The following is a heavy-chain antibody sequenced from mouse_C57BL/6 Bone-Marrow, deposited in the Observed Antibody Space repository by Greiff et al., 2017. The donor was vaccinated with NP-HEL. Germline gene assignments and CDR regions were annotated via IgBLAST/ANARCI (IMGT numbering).Heavy chain of an antibody. Sequence: EVQVVESGAELVRPGASVKLSCTASGFNIKDDYMHWVKQRPEQGLEWIGWIDPENGDTEYASKFQGKATITADTSSNTAYLQLSSLTSEDTAVYYCTIWFQAWFAYWGQGTLVTVSA. V-gene: IGHV14-4*01. J-gene: IGHJ3*01. CDR2: IDPENGDT. CDR1: GFNIKDDY. D-gene: IGHD2-2*01. CDR3: TIWFQAWFAY.